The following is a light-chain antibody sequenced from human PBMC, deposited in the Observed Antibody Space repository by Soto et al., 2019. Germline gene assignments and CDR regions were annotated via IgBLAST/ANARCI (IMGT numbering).Light chain of an antibody. CDR3: QQYINAPQT. CDR2: WAS. Sequence: DIVMTQSPDSLAVSLGERATINCKSSQSVLYSPNNKNYLAWYQQKPGQPPKLLVYWASTRESGVPDRFSGSGSEPDFTLPLNSLQAEDVAVYYCQQYINAPQTFGQGDKVEIK. CDR1: QSVLYSPNNKNY. J-gene: IGKJ1*01. V-gene: IGKV4-1*01.